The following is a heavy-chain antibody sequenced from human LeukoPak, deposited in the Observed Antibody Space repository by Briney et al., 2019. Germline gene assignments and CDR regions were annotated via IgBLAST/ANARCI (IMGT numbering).Heavy chain of an antibody. J-gene: IGHJ4*02. CDR2: ISAYNGNT. V-gene: IGHV1-18*01. D-gene: IGHD1-26*01. CDR1: GYTFTSYG. Sequence: EASVTVSCKASGYTFTSYGISWVRQAPGQGLEWMGWISAYNGNTNYAQKLQGRVTMTTDTSTSTAYMELSSLRSDDTAVYYCASFPYDSGSYSGYWGQGTLVTVSS. CDR3: ASFPYDSGSYSGY.